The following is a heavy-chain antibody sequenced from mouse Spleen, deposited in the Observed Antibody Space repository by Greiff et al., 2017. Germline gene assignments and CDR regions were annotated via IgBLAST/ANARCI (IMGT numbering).Heavy chain of an antibody. J-gene: IGHJ2*01. D-gene: IGHD2-10*02. V-gene: IGHV14-3*02. Sequence: EVQLVESGAELVKPGASVKLSCTASGFNIKDTYMHWVKQRPEQGLEWIGRIDPANGNTKYDPKFQGKATITADTSSNTAYLQLSSLTSEDTAVYYCARQGYGNYVDYFDYWGQGTTLTVSS. CDR2: IDPANGNT. CDR3: ARQGYGNYVDYFDY. CDR1: GFNIKDTY.